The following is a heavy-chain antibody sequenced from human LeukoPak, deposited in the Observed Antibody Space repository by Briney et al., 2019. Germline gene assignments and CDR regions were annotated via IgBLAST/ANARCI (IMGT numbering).Heavy chain of an antibody. CDR2: IYYSGST. J-gene: IGHJ5*02. CDR1: GGSISSYY. Sequence: SETLSLTCTDSGGSISSYYWSWIRQPPGKGLEWIGYIYYSGSTNYNPSLKSRVTISVDTSKNQFSLKLSSVTAADAAVYYCASGPVNCTNGVCYRGNWFDPWGQATLVTVSS. CDR3: ASGPVNCTNGVCYRGNWFDP. D-gene: IGHD2-8*01. V-gene: IGHV4-59*01.